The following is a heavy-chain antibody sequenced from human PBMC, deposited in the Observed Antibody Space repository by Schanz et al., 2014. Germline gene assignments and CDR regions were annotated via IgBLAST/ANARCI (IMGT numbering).Heavy chain of an antibody. Sequence: QVQLVQSWAEVKGPGASVKVSCTASGYTFTSYDINWVRQAPGQGLEWLGWMNPNSGNPGFAQKFRGRVTMTRNTSMSTAYIELHILTSEDTAVYYCARGGGPEDVFDIWGQGTILTVSS. CDR1: GYTFTSYD. CDR3: ARGGGPEDVFDI. CDR2: MNPNSGNP. J-gene: IGHJ3*02. V-gene: IGHV1-8*01.